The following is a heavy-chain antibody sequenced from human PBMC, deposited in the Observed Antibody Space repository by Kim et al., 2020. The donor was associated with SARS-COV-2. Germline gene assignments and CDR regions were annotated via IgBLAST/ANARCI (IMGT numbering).Heavy chain of an antibody. V-gene: IGHV3-30*03. Sequence: GGSLRLSCAASGFTFSSYGMHWVRQAPGKGLEWVAVISYDGSNKYYADSVKGRFTISRDNSKNTLYLQMNSLRAEDTALYYCASDRHYYGSGCYILDYWG. CDR2: ISYDGSNK. CDR1: GFTFSSYG. CDR3: ASDRHYYGSGCYILDY. D-gene: IGHD3-10*01. J-gene: IGHJ4*01.